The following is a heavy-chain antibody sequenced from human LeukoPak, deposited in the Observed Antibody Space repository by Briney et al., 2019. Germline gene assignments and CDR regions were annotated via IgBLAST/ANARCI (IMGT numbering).Heavy chain of an antibody. V-gene: IGHV3-30-3*01. D-gene: IGHD3-9*01. CDR1: GFTFSSYA. CDR3: ARDFGWLSGFDN. J-gene: IGHJ4*02. CDR2: ISYDGTNK. Sequence: GRSLRLSCAASGFTFSSYAIHWVRQAPGKGLEWVAIISYDGTNKYYADSARGRFTISRDNSKNTLYLQMNSLRAEDTAVYYCARDFGWLSGFDNWGQGTLVTVSS.